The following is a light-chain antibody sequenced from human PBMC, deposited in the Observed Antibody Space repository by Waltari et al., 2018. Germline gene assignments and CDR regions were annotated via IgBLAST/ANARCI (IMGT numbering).Light chain of an antibody. CDR2: DAS. CDR3: QQYSSFST. V-gene: IGKV1-5*01. J-gene: IGKJ1*01. CDR1: QTIRGW. Sequence: DIQMTQSPSMLSASVGDRVGGAGRGSQTIRGWLAWYQLKPGLAPKLLIYDASNLGGGVPSRFSGSGFGTNFTLTISSLQPDDFATYYCQQYSSFSTFGLGTKV.